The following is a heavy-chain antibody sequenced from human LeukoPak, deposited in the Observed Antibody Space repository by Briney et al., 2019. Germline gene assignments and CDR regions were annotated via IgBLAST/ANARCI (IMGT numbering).Heavy chain of an antibody. V-gene: IGHV3-64*04. CDR3: VRGDGLILFDY. Sequence: GGSLRLSCSASGFTFKSYAMHWVRQAPGKGLEYVSSINTNGANTYYADSVKGRFTISRDNSKNTLYLQLNRLRVEDTAVYYCVRGDGLILFDYWGQGTLVTVSS. CDR2: INTNGANT. CDR1: GFTFKSYA. D-gene: IGHD5-24*01. J-gene: IGHJ4*02.